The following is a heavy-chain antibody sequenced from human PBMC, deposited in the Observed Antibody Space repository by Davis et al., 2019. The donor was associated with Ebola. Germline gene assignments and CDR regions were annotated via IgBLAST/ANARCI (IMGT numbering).Heavy chain of an antibody. V-gene: IGHV3-21*01. J-gene: IGHJ5*02. CDR3: ASSPMTTVLWFDP. CDR1: GFTFSSYS. Sequence: GESLKISCAASGFTFSSYSMNWVRQAPGKGLEWVSSISSSSSYIYYADSVKGRFTISRDNAENSLYLQMNSLRAEDTAVYYCASSPMTTVLWFDPWGQGTLVTVSS. CDR2: ISSSSSYI. D-gene: IGHD4-11*01.